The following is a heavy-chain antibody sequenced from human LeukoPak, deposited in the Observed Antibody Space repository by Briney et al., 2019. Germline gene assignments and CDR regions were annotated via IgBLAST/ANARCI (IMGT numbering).Heavy chain of an antibody. CDR2: ISANGDDT. CDR3: ARISRAERYGMDV. D-gene: IGHD2-15*01. V-gene: IGHV3-64*01. Sequence: GGSLRLSCAASGFTFSNYAMHWVRQAPGKGLEYVSAISANGDDTYYASSVKGRFTISRDNSKNTLYLQMGSLRVEDMAVYYCARISRAERYGMDVWGQGTTVTVSS. CDR1: GFTFSNYA. J-gene: IGHJ6*02.